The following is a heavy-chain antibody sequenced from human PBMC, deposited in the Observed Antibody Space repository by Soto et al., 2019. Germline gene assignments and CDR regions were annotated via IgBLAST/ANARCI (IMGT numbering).Heavy chain of an antibody. D-gene: IGHD2-2*01. Sequence: ASVKVSCKASGYTFTSYYMHWVRQAPGQGLEWMGGFDPDDGETIYAQKFQGRVTMTEDTSTDTAYMGLSSLRSEDTAVYYCATDIVVVPAARIGFDPWGQGTLVTVSS. CDR3: ATDIVVVPAARIGFDP. J-gene: IGHJ5*02. CDR2: FDPDDGET. V-gene: IGHV1-24*01. CDR1: GYTFTSYY.